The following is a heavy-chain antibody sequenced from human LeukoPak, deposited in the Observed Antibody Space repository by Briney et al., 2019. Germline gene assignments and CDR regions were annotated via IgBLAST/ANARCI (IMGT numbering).Heavy chain of an antibody. J-gene: IGHJ6*02. CDR2: ISSSSSYI. Sequence: PGGSLRLSCAASGFTFSSYSMNWARQAPGKGLEWVSSISSSSSYIYYADSVKGRFTISRDNSKNTLYLQMNSLRAEDTAVYYCARDPGVGGYNYGYYYYYGMDVWGQGTTVTVSS. V-gene: IGHV3-21*04. CDR3: ARDPGVGGYNYGYYYYYGMDV. CDR1: GFTFSSYS. D-gene: IGHD5-18*01.